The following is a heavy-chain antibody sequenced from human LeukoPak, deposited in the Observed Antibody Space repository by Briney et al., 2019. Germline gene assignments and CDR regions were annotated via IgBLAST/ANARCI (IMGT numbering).Heavy chain of an antibody. D-gene: IGHD3-10*01. Sequence: SETLSLTCTVSGGSFSGYYWSWIRQPPGKGLEWIGEINHSGSTNYNPSLKSRVTISVDTSKNQSSLKVRSVTAADTAVYYCAGSRYYGSGSYSMSPNDYYYYADVWGKDTTDSVS. CDR1: GGSFSGYY. J-gene: IGHJ6*03. V-gene: IGHV4-34*01. CDR3: AGSRYYGSGSYSMSPNDYYYYADV. CDR2: INHSGST.